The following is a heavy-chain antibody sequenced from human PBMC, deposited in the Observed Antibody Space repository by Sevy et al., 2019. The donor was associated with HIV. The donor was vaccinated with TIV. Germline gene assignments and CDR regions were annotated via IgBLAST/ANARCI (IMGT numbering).Heavy chain of an antibody. CDR2: IRYDGSNK. V-gene: IGHV3-30*02. CDR3: AKGPSPMITFGGVADY. J-gene: IGHJ4*02. CDR1: GFTFSSYG. Sequence: GGSLRLSCAASGFTFSSYGMHWVRQAPGKGLERVAFIRYDGSNKYYADSVKGRFTISRDNSKNTLYLKMNSLRAEDTAVYYCAKGPSPMITFGGVADYWSQGTLVTVSS. D-gene: IGHD3-16*01.